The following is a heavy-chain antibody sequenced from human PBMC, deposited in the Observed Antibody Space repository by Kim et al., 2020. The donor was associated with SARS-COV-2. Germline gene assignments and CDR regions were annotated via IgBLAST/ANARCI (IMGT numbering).Heavy chain of an antibody. CDR3: ASFTMVRGLGY. CDR2: T. Sequence: TYYSPSLKSRVTISVDTSKNQFSLKLSSVTAADTAVYYCASFTMVRGLGYWGQGTLVTVSS. D-gene: IGHD3-10*01. J-gene: IGHJ4*02. V-gene: IGHV4-31*02.